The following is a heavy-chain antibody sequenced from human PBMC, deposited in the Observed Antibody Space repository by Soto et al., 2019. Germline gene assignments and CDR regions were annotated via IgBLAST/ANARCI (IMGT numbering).Heavy chain of an antibody. J-gene: IGHJ3*02. CDR1: GFSVSSSY. CDR3: AKTTDGWFSAFEI. D-gene: IGHD6-19*01. CDR2: ISNSSGST. V-gene: IGHV3-23*01. Sequence: GGSLRLSCAASGFSVSSSYMNWVRQAPGKGLEWVSDISNSSGSTYYADSVKGRFTISRDNPKNTMYLQMNSLRAEDTAVYFCAKTTDGWFSAFEIWGQGTVVTVSS.